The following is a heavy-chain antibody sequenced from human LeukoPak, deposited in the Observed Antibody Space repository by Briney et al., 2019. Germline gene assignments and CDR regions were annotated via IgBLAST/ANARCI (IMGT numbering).Heavy chain of an antibody. Sequence: GRSLRLSCAASGFTFSSYGMHWVRQAPGKGLEWVAVIWYDGSNKYYADSVKGRFTISRDNSKNTLYLQMNSLRAEDTAVYYCAKDGPSYCTNGVCYIGHKNFDYWGQGTLVTVSS. J-gene: IGHJ4*02. CDR1: GFTFSSYG. CDR2: IWYDGSNK. V-gene: IGHV3-33*06. D-gene: IGHD2-8*01. CDR3: AKDGPSYCTNGVCYIGHKNFDY.